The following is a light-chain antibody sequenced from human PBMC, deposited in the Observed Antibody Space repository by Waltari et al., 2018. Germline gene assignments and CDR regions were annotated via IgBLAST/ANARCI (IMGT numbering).Light chain of an antibody. J-gene: IGKJ1*01. CDR2: KAS. Sequence: DIQMTQSPSTLSASVGERVTITCRASQSISGWLAWYQQKPGKAPNLLIYKASSLEGGVPSRFSASGFATEFTLTINSLQPDDLATYYCQQYTSYPGTFGQGTKVEI. CDR1: QSISGW. CDR3: QQYTSYPGT. V-gene: IGKV1-5*03.